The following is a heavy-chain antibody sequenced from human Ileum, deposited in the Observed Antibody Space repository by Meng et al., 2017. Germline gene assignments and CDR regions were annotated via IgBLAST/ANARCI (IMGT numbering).Heavy chain of an antibody. CDR1: GFPFSSHS. Sequence: EVQLVESGGGLVKPGGSLRLSCAASGFPFSSHSMNWIRQAPGKILEWVSFISSGSDYVYYGDSVRGRFTVSRDNAKNALYLQMDSLRVEDTALYFCARHLGYCSGGSCHQWGQGTLVTVSS. D-gene: IGHD2-15*01. CDR3: ARHLGYCSGGSCHQ. CDR2: ISSGSDYV. V-gene: IGHV3-21*04. J-gene: IGHJ4*02.